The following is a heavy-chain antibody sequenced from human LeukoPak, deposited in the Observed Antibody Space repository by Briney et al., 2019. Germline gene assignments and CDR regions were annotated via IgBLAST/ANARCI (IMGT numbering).Heavy chain of an antibody. CDR2: ISPGTGHT. CDR1: GYTFTSYG. Sequence: GASVKVSCKASGYTFTSYGISWVRQAPGQGLEWLAWISPGTGHTLRGDKRVTVTTDTSTSTAYMELRRLTSDDTAVYYCTRDGPAGTVYYYSGMDVWGQGTTVTVSS. CDR3: TRDGPAGTVYYYSGMDV. D-gene: IGHD6-19*01. V-gene: IGHV1-18*01. J-gene: IGHJ6*02.